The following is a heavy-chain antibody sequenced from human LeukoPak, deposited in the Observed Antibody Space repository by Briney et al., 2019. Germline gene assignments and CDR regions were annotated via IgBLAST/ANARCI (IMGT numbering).Heavy chain of an antibody. Sequence: ASVKVSCKACGHTFTGYYMHWVRQAPGQGLEWMGWINPNSGGTNYTQKFQGRVTMTRDTSISTAYMELSRLRSDDTAVYYCARDGSGAAGVDYWGQGTLVTVSS. CDR2: INPNSGGT. V-gene: IGHV1-2*02. D-gene: IGHD6-13*01. CDR3: ARDGSGAAGVDY. CDR1: GHTFTGYY. J-gene: IGHJ4*02.